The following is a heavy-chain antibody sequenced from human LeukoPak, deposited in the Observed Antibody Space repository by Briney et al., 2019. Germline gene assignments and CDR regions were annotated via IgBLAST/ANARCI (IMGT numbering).Heavy chain of an antibody. Sequence: SETLSLTCAVYGGSFSGYYWSWIRQPPGKGLEWIGEINHSGSANYNPSLKSRVTISVDSSKNQFSLKLSSVTAADTAVYYCARVQYSGYDGSSDAFDIWGQGTMVTVSS. D-gene: IGHD5-12*01. CDR3: ARVQYSGYDGSSDAFDI. V-gene: IGHV4-34*01. J-gene: IGHJ3*02. CDR1: GGSFSGYY. CDR2: INHSGSA.